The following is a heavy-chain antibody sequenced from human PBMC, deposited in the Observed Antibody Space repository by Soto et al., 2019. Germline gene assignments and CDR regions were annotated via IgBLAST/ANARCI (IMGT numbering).Heavy chain of an antibody. V-gene: IGHV4-34*01. CDR2: INDSGST. D-gene: IGHD2-8*01. J-gene: IGHJ2*01. CDR1: GGSFSGYY. CDR3: AREIMPLTNDWYFDL. Sequence: SETLSLTCAVYGGSFSGYYWSWIRQPPGKGLEWIGEINDSGSTNYNPSLKSRLTISVDTSKNQFSLRLSSATAADTAVYYCAREIMPLTNDWYFDLWGRGTLVTVSS.